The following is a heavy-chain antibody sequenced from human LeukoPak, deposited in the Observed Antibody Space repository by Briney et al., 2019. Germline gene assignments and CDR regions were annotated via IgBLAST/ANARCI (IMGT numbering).Heavy chain of an antibody. V-gene: IGHV3-48*04. D-gene: IGHD5-12*01. CDR2: ISSSGSTV. CDR3: ARDRGYSGYDLQY. CDR1: GFTFSSYG. J-gene: IGHJ4*02. Sequence: PGGSLRLSCAASGFTFSSYGMSWVRQAPGKGLEWVSYISSSGSTVYYADSVKGRFTISRYNAKNSLYLQMNSLRAEDAAVYYCARDRGYSGYDLQYWGQGTLVTVSS.